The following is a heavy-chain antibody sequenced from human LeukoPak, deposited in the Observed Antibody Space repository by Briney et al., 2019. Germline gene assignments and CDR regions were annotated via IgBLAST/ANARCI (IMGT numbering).Heavy chain of an antibody. J-gene: IGHJ4*02. CDR2: IYYSGST. V-gene: IGHV4-59*01. CDR1: GESISGFY. D-gene: IGHD1-26*01. Sequence: SETLSLTCTVSGESISGFYWTWIRQPPGKGLEWIGYIYYSGSTNYNPSLKSRVTISVDTSKNQFSLKLSSVTAADTAVYYCARVGIYFDYWGQGTLVTVSS. CDR3: ARVGIYFDY.